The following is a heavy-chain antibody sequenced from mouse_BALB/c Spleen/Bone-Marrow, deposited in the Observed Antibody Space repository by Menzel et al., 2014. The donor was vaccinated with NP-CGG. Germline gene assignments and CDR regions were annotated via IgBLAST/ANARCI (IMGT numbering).Heavy chain of an antibody. CDR2: IDPYYGDS. Sequence: VQLQQSGPELEKPGASVKISCKASGYSFTGYNMNWVQQSNGKSLEWIGNIDPYYGDSTYNQKFKGKATLTVDKSSSKAYMHLRSLTSEDSAVYQCPKEGGTYGIDFDYWGEGTPLTV. D-gene: IGHD1-1*01. CDR3: PKEGGTYGIDFDY. CDR1: GYSFTGYN. V-gene: IGHV1-39*01. J-gene: IGHJ2*01.